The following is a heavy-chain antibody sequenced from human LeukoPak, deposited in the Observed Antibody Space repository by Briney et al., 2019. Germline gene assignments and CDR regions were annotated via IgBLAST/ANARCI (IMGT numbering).Heavy chain of an antibody. Sequence: SETLSLTSAVYGGSFSGYYWRWIRQPPGKGLEWIGEINHSGSTHYNPSLKSRVTISVDTSKNYFSLKLSSVTAADTAVYYCARPQDGPYYMDVWGKGTTVTVSS. CDR2: INHSGST. CDR3: ARPQDGPYYMDV. V-gene: IGHV4-34*01. CDR1: GGSFSGYY. D-gene: IGHD2-15*01. J-gene: IGHJ6*03.